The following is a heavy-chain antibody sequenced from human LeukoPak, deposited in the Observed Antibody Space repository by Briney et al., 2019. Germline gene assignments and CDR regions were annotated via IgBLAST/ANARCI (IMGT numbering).Heavy chain of an antibody. CDR3: ARVDIVVVVAAFDP. Sequence: ASVKVSCKASGYTFTSYGISWVRQAPGQGLEWMGWISAYNGNTNYAQKLQGRVTMTSDTSTSTAYMELRSLRSDDTAVYYCARVDIVVVVAAFDPWGQGTLVTVSS. V-gene: IGHV1-18*01. CDR2: ISAYNGNT. CDR1: GYTFTSYG. J-gene: IGHJ5*02. D-gene: IGHD2-15*01.